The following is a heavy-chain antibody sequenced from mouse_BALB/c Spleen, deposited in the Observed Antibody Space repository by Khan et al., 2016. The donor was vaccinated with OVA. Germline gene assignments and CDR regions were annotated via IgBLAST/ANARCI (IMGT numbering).Heavy chain of an antibody. Sequence: QVQLQQSGAELVRPGASVKLSCKTSGYIFTSYWIHWVKQRSGQGLEWIARIYPGTNNTYYNEKLKDKATLTADKSSSTAYMQLSSLKSVDSAVYFCVIEDALYYFDYWGQGTTLTVSS. CDR1: GYIFTSYW. J-gene: IGHJ2*01. V-gene: IGHV1S132*01. CDR3: VIEDALYYFDY. CDR2: IYPGTNNT.